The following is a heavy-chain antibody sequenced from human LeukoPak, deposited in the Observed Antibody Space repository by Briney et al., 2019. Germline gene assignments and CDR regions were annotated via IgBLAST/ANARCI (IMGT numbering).Heavy chain of an antibody. CDR3: ARDGAGSSSWYFNALNYYYYMDV. D-gene: IGHD6-13*01. J-gene: IGHJ6*03. V-gene: IGHV1-2*02. Sequence: ASEKVPCKASGYTFTGYYMHWVRQAPGQGLEWMGWINPNSGGTNYAQKFQGRVTMTRDTSISTAYMELSRLRSDDTAVYYCARDGAGSSSWYFNALNYYYYMDVWGKGTTVTVSS. CDR1: GYTFTGYY. CDR2: INPNSGGT.